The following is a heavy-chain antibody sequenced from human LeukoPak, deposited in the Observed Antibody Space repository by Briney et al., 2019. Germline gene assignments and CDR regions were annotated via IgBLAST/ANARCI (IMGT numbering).Heavy chain of an antibody. CDR3: TTDGAYGGTFFDY. J-gene: IGHJ4*02. Sequence: GGSLRLSCAASGFTFSNAWMSWVRQAPGKGLEWVGRIKSKTDGGTTDYAAPVKGRFTISGDDSKNTLYLQMNSLKTEDTAVYYCTTDGAYGGTFFDYWGQGTLVTVSS. V-gene: IGHV3-15*01. CDR2: IKSKTDGGTT. CDR1: GFTFSNAW. D-gene: IGHD4-23*01.